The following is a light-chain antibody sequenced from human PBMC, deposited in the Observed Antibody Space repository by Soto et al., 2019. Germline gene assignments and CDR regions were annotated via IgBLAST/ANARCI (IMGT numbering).Light chain of an antibody. Sequence: LTQTAFGYCCPGQSVTIFCTGNNSEIGNNNLFSLYQQHPGKAPKLMIYEVSKRPSGVSNRFAVYKSGNTASLTISVLHAEEEADYYWCSYAGSTTYVFGTGTKVTVL. CDR3: CSYAGSTTYV. CDR2: EVS. J-gene: IGLJ1*01. CDR1: NSEIGNNNL. V-gene: IGLV2-23*02.